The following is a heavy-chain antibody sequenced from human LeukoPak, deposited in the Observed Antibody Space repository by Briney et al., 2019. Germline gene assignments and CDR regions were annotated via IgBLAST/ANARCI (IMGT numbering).Heavy chain of an antibody. J-gene: IGHJ3*02. Sequence: GGSLRLSCAASGFTVSSNYMSWVRQAPGKGLEWVSVIYSGGSTYYADSVKGRFTISRDNSKNTLYLQMNSLRAEDTAVYYCARTRFEELLGAFDIWGQGTMVTVSS. D-gene: IGHD3-10*01. CDR2: IYSGGST. CDR3: ARTRFEELLGAFDI. CDR1: GFTVSSNY. V-gene: IGHV3-53*01.